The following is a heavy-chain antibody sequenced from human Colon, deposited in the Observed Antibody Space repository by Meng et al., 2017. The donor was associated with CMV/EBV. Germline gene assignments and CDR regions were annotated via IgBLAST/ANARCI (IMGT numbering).Heavy chain of an antibody. Sequence: GESLKISCAASGFIFSSYTMNWVRQAPGKGLEWVSYISSSSGTIYYADSVKGRFIISRDNAKNSLYLQMNSLRAEDTAVYYCARMYYDSSGYYYEGQHYGMDVWGQGTTVTVS. CDR3: ARMYYDSSGYYYEGQHYGMDV. D-gene: IGHD3-22*01. V-gene: IGHV3-48*04. CDR2: ISSSSGTI. J-gene: IGHJ6*02. CDR1: GFIFSSYT.